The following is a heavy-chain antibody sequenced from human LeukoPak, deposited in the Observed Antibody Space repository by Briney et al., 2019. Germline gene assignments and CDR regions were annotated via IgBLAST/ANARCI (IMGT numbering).Heavy chain of an antibody. Sequence: GGSLRLSCAASGFTFSSYSMNWVRLAPGKGLECVSSITISSSYIYYADSVKGRFTISRVNAKNSLYLQMNSLRVEDTAVYYCARGYSSSYYFDYWGQGTLVTVSS. V-gene: IGHV3-21*01. CDR3: ARGYSSSYYFDY. CDR1: GFTFSSYS. CDR2: ITISSSYI. J-gene: IGHJ4*02. D-gene: IGHD6-6*01.